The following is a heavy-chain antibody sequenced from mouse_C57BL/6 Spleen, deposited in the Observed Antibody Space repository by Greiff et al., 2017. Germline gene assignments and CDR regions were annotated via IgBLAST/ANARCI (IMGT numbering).Heavy chain of an antibody. Sequence: QVQLQQPGAELVRPGSSVKLSCKASGYTFTSYWMHWVKQRPIQGLEWIGNIDPSDSETHYNQKFKDKATLTVDKSSSTAYMQLSSLTSEDSAVYYCARSIQDSNPSFAYWGQGTLVTVSA. D-gene: IGHD2-5*01. CDR2: IDPSDSET. V-gene: IGHV1-52*01. J-gene: IGHJ3*01. CDR1: GYTFTSYW. CDR3: ARSIQDSNPSFAY.